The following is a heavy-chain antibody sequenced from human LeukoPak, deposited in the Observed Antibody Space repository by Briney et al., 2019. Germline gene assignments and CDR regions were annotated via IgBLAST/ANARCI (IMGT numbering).Heavy chain of an antibody. CDR2: ISSGGDSI. CDR3: ARDRAAPWYYYDSSGYYPTAYYYYMDV. J-gene: IGHJ6*03. Sequence: PGGSLRLSCAASNFVFSDYYMSWVRQAPGKGLQWVSYISSGGDSIYYADSVRGRFTISRDNAKNSLYLQMNSLRAEDTAVYYCARDRAAPWYYYDSSGYYPTAYYYYMDVWGKGTTVTVSS. D-gene: IGHD3-22*01. CDR1: NFVFSDYY. V-gene: IGHV3-11*04.